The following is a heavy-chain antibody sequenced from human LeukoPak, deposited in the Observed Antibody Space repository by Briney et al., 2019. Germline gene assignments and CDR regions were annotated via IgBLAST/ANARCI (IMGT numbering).Heavy chain of an antibody. J-gene: IGHJ4*02. CDR3: ARESNYYGSGNYYSGY. CDR1: GYTFTSYD. D-gene: IGHD3-10*01. V-gene: IGHV1-8*01. CDR2: MNPNSGNT. Sequence: ASVKVSCKASGYTFTSYDINWVRQATGQGLEWMGLMNPNSGNTGYAQKFQGRVTMTRNTSISTAYMELSSLRSEDTAVYYCARESNYYGSGNYYSGYWGQGTLVTVSS.